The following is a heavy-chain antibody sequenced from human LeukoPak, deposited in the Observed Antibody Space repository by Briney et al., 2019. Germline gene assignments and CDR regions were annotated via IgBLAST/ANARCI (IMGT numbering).Heavy chain of an antibody. V-gene: IGHV1-18*01. Sequence: ASVKVSCKASGYTFTSYGNSWVRQAPGQGLEWMGWISAYNGNTNYAQKLQGRVTMTTDTSTSTAYMELRSLRSDDTAVYYCARDLGRFPYPPGRYFDYWGQGTLVTVSS. D-gene: IGHD2-2*02. CDR2: ISAYNGNT. CDR3: ARDLGRFPYPPGRYFDY. J-gene: IGHJ4*02. CDR1: GYTFTSYG.